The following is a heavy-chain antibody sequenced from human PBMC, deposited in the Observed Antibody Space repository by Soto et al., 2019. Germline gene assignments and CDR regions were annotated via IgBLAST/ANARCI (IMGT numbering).Heavy chain of an antibody. Sequence: SETLSLTCTVSGGSISSSSYYWGWIRQPPGKGLEWIGSIYYSGSTYYNPSLRSRVTISVDTSKNQFSLKLSSVTAADTAVYCCARQPAEYYDILTGYNWFDPWGQGTLVTVSS. CDR3: ARQPAEYYDILTGYNWFDP. CDR2: IYYSGST. CDR1: GGSISSSSYY. J-gene: IGHJ5*02. V-gene: IGHV4-39*01. D-gene: IGHD3-9*01.